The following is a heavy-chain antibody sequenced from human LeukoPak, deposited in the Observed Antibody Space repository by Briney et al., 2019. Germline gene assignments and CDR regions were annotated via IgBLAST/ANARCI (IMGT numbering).Heavy chain of an antibody. Sequence: GGSLRLSCAASGFTFSTYWMHWARHAPGKGLVWVSRINSDGSISAYGDSVKGRFTISRDNAKNTLYLQMNSLRAGDTAVYYCAKLGKIAARPGGLDYWGQGTLVTVSS. V-gene: IGHV3-74*01. CDR1: GFTFSTYW. D-gene: IGHD6-6*01. CDR2: INSDGSIS. J-gene: IGHJ4*02. CDR3: AKLGKIAARPGGLDY.